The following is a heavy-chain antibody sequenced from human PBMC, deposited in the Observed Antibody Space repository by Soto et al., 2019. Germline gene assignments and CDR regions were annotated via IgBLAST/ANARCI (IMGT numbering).Heavy chain of an antibody. CDR1: GGSFSDYY. Sequence: VQLQQWGAGLLKPSETLSLTCAVYGGSFSDYYWSWIRQPPGKGLEWIGEINHSGSTNYNPSLKSRVTISVDTSKNQFSLKLSSVTAADTAVYYCARGLTRRAARGVSGWYFDYWGQGTLVTVSS. D-gene: IGHD3-10*01. CDR2: INHSGST. J-gene: IGHJ4*02. V-gene: IGHV4-34*02. CDR3: ARGLTRRAARGVSGWYFDY.